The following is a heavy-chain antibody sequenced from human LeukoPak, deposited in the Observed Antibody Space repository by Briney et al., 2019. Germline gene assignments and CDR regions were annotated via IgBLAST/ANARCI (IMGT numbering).Heavy chain of an antibody. CDR1: GFTFSSYA. D-gene: IGHD2-2*01. CDR2: IKQDGSEK. Sequence: PGGSLRLSCAASGFTFSSYAMSWVRQAPGKGLEWVANIKQDGSEKYYVDSVKGRFTISRDNAKNSLYLQMNSLRAEDTAVYYCARGASARQDYWGQGTLVTVSS. V-gene: IGHV3-7*04. J-gene: IGHJ4*02. CDR3: ARGASARQDY.